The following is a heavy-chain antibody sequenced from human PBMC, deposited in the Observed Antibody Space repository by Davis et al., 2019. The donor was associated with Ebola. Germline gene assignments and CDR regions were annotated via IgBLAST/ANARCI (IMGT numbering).Heavy chain of an antibody. Sequence: SETLSLTCAVYGGSFSGYYLSWIRQPPGKGLEWIGEINHSGSTNYNPSLKSRVTISVDTSKNQFSLKLSSVTAADTAVYCCARGRRKWLVEGWFDPWGQGTLVTVSS. CDR2: INHSGST. V-gene: IGHV4-34*01. J-gene: IGHJ5*02. D-gene: IGHD6-19*01. CDR3: ARGRRKWLVEGWFDP. CDR1: GGSFSGYY.